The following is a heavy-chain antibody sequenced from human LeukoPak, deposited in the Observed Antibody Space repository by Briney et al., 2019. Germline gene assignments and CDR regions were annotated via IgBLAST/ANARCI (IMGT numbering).Heavy chain of an antibody. CDR2: MNPISGNT. V-gene: IGHV1-8*03. CDR3: ARGVIVVVPAGNYYYYMDV. CDR1: GYTFTSYD. Sequence: ASVKVSCKASGYTFTSYDINWVRQATGQGLEWMGWMNPISGNTGYAQKFQGRVTITRNTSISTAYMELSSLRSEDTAVYYCARGVIVVVPAGNYYYYMDVWGKGTTVTVSS. J-gene: IGHJ6*03. D-gene: IGHD2-2*01.